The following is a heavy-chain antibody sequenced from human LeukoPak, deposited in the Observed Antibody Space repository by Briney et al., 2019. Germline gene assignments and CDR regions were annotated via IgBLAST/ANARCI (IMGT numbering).Heavy chain of an antibody. CDR2: MNPNSGNT. V-gene: IGHV1-8*01. Sequence: GASVKVSCKASGYTFTSYDINWVRQATGQGLEWMGWMNPNSGNTGYAQKFQGRVTMTRNTSISTAYMELSSLRSEDTAVYYCARQGIVVVPAVYGMDVWGQGTTVTVSS. CDR3: ARQGIVVVPAVYGMDV. CDR1: GYTFTSYD. D-gene: IGHD2-2*01. J-gene: IGHJ6*02.